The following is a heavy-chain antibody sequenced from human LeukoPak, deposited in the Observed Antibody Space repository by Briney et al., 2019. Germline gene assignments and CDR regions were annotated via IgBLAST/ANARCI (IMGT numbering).Heavy chain of an antibody. CDR1: GASISMCSW. CDR2: FSHSGIT. D-gene: IGHD1-1*01. Sequence: SETLSLTCDVSGASISMCSWWSWVRQRPCEGLEWIGEFSHSGITNHNPSLKSRVTISVDEPRHQFSLNLISVTAADTAVYFCARNGGHNQEHWGQGTLVTVSS. J-gene: IGHJ4*02. V-gene: IGHV4-4*02. CDR3: ARNGGHNQEH.